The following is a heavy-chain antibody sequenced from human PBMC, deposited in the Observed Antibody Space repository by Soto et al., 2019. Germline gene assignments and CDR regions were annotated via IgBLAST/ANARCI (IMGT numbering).Heavy chain of an antibody. CDR2: IYYSGST. V-gene: IGHV4-59*01. J-gene: IGHJ4*02. D-gene: IGHD4-17*01. Sequence: SETLSLTCTVSGGSISSYYWSWIRQPPGKGLEWIGYIYYSGSTNYNPSLKSRVTISVDTSKNQFSLKLSSVTAADTAVYYCARDLGYGDFTPFDYWGQGTLVTVSS. CDR3: ARDLGYGDFTPFDY. CDR1: GGSISSYY.